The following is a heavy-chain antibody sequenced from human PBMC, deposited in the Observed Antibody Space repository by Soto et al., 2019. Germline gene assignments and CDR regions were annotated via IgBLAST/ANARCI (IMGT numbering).Heavy chain of an antibody. CDR2: IRWNSGSI. CDR1: GLTFDDSA. Sequence: EVQLVESGGGLVQHGRYLRLCCADSGLTFDDSAMHCGRQATGKVLEWVSGIRWNSGSIGCADSVKCRFTISRDNATTSLYLQMNSRRAADTALYFCANASDSSPYDAYIWGQGTMVPVSS. CDR3: ANASDSSPYDAYI. V-gene: IGHV3-9*01. J-gene: IGHJ3*02. D-gene: IGHD3-22*01.